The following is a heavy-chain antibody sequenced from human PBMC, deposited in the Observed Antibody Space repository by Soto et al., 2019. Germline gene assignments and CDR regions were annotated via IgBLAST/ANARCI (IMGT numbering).Heavy chain of an antibody. D-gene: IGHD2-21*01. V-gene: IGHV3-23*01. J-gene: IGHJ4*02. Sequence: PGGSLRLSCVASGFVFSDYAMSWVRQAPGKXLEWVSAISAGGDTYYADSVKGRFTVSRANSKNTLYLQMNSLRAKDTAIYYCANVPIWCGGSSCYTEGFDSWGQGTLVTVSS. CDR2: ISAGGDT. CDR3: ANVPIWCGGSSCYTEGFDS. CDR1: GFVFSDYA.